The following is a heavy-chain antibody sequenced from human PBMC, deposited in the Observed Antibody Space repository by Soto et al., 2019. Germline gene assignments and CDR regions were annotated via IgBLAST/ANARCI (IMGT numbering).Heavy chain of an antibody. CDR2: ISSNGGST. V-gene: IGHV3-64*01. CDR1: GFTFSSYA. CDR3: ARAASRFTIFGVVIPEVYYYYYMDV. J-gene: IGHJ6*03. D-gene: IGHD3-3*01. Sequence: GGSLRLSCAASGFTFSSYAMHWVRQAPGKGLEYVSAISSNGGSTYYANSVKGRFTISRDNSKNTLYLQMGSLRAEDMAVYYCARAASRFTIFGVVIPEVYYYYYMDVWGKGTTVTVSS.